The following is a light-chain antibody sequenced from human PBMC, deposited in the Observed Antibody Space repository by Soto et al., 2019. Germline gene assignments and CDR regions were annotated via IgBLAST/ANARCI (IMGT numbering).Light chain of an antibody. V-gene: IGKV3-20*01. Sequence: EIVLTQSPATLSVSPGERATLSCRASQSVSSSYLAWYQQKPGQAPRLLIYDASRRATGIPDRFSGSGSGTDFTLTISRLEPEDFAVYYCQQYGSTPRTFGQGTKVDI. J-gene: IGKJ1*01. CDR1: QSVSSSY. CDR2: DAS. CDR3: QQYGSTPRT.